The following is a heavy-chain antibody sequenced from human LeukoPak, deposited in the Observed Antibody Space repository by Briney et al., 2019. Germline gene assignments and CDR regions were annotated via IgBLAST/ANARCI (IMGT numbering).Heavy chain of an antibody. CDR3: AKDSRRGLYYFDY. J-gene: IGHJ4*02. Sequence: GGSLRLSCAASGFTFEDYAIHWVRQAPGKGLEWVSGISWNSRSIGYADSVKGRFTTSRDNAKNSLYLQINSLRPEDTALYYCAKDSRRGLYYFDYWGQGTLVTVSS. D-gene: IGHD3-16*01. V-gene: IGHV3-9*01. CDR1: GFTFEDYA. CDR2: ISWNSRSI.